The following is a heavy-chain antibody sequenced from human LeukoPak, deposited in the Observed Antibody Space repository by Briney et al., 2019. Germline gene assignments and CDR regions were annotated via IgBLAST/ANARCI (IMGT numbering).Heavy chain of an antibody. CDR3: ARDITSTFYHYYGLDV. CDR1: GFTFDDYG. D-gene: IGHD2/OR15-2a*01. Sequence: GGSLRLSCAASGFTFDDYGMHWVRQAPGKVLEWVSGISWNSGNIGYAASMKGRFTISRDNAKKSLYLQMNNLRPEDTALYYCARDITSTFYHYYGLDVWGQGTTVTVSS. J-gene: IGHJ6*02. CDR2: ISWNSGNI. V-gene: IGHV3-9*01.